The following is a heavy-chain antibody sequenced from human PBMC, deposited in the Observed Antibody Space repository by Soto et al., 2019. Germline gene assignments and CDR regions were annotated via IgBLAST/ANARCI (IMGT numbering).Heavy chain of an antibody. CDR3: ARDGSGSLGY. D-gene: IGHD1-26*01. V-gene: IGHV4-61*08. J-gene: IGHJ4*02. Sequence: SETLSLTCAVSGGSISSGGYSWSWIRQPPGKGLEWIGYIYYSGGTNYNPSLKSRVTISLDTSKNQFSLKLRSVTAADTAVYYCARDGSGSLGYWGQGTLVTVSS. CDR1: GGSISSGGYS. CDR2: IYYSGGT.